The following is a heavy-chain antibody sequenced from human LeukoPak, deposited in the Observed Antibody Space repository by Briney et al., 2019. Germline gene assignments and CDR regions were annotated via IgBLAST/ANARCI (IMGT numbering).Heavy chain of an antibody. D-gene: IGHD2-2*01. CDR1: GGSISSGGYY. V-gene: IGHV4-31*03. CDR3: ARVKRYCSSTSCPGDYFDY. J-gene: IGHJ4*02. CDR2: IYYSGST. Sequence: SETLSLICTVSGGSISSGGYYWSWIRQHPGKGLEWIGYIYYSGSTYYNPPLKSRVTISVDTSKNQFSLKLSSVTAADTAVYYCARVKRYCSSTSCPGDYFDYWGQGTLVTVSS.